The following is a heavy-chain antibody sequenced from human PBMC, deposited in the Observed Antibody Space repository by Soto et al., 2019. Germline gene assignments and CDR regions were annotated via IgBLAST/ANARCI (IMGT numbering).Heavy chain of an antibody. CDR3: ARPKGTYSSGYYYFDF. J-gene: IGHJ4*02. V-gene: IGHV1-69*01. CDR1: GGTFSTYA. CDR2: IIPRFGTA. Sequence: QVQLEQSGAEVKQPGSSVRVSCKTSGGTFSTYAINWVRQAPGQGLEWMGAIIPRFGTADYSQKFRGRVTITADESTSTAYMELSSLRSDDTAVYFCARPKGTYSSGYYYFDFWGQGTLVTVSS. D-gene: IGHD6-19*01.